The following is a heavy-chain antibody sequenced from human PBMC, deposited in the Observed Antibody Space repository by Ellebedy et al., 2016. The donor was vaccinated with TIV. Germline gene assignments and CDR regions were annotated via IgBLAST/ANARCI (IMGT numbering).Heavy chain of an antibody. Sequence: GGSLRLSXAASGFTFSSCWMSWVRQAPGKGLEWVANIKQDGSETHYVDSVKGRFTISRDNAKNSLYLQMTSLGAEDTGVYYCARHPPLGLAWGQGTLVTVSS. CDR3: ARHPPLGLA. CDR1: GFTFSSCW. V-gene: IGHV3-7*01. J-gene: IGHJ5*02. CDR2: IKQDGSET. D-gene: IGHD7-27*01.